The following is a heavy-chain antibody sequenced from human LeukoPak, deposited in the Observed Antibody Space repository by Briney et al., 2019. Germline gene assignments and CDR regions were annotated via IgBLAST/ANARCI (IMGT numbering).Heavy chain of an antibody. V-gene: IGHV3-53*01. CDR2: IYSGGNT. D-gene: IGHD5-18*01. CDR1: GFTVSSNY. CDR3: ARVFQSQSLGGYSYDWSFDY. J-gene: IGHJ4*02. Sequence: PGGSLRLSCAASGFTVSSNYMNWVRQAPGKGLEWVSIIYSGGNTYYADSVKGRFTISRDNSQNTLYLQMNSLRPEDTAVYYCARVFQSQSLGGYSYDWSFDYWGQGTLATVSS.